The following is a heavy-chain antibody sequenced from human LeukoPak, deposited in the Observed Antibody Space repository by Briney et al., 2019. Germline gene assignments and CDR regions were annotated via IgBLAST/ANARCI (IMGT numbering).Heavy chain of an antibody. J-gene: IGHJ4*02. V-gene: IGHV3-74*01. CDR2: INSDGRTT. CDR3: AMMKEG. Sequence: GXSLRLSCAASGFTFSNNWMHWVRQAPGKGLVWVSRINSDGRTTTYADSVKGRFTISRDNAKNTLYLQMNSLRAEDTAVYYCAMMKEGWGQGTLVTVSS. CDR1: GFTFSNNW.